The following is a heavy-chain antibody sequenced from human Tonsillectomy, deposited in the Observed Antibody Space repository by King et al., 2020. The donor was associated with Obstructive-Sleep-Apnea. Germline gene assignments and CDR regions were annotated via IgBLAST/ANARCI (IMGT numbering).Heavy chain of an antibody. J-gene: IGHJ4*02. CDR3: AGAHYYNSSGYYVFDY. CDR2: IYHTGTT. Sequence: QLQESGPGLVKPSETLSLTCTVSGGSFSSYYWTWIRQPPGKGLEWIGYIYHTGTTFYNPSLKSRVTISVDTSKNQFALKLSSVTAADTAVYYCAGAHYYNSSGYYVFDYWGQGTLVTVSS. CDR1: GGSFSSYY. D-gene: IGHD3-22*01. V-gene: IGHV4-59*01.